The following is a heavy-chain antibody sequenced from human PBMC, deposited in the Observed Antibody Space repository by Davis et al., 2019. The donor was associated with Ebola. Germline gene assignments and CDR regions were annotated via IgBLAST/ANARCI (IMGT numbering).Heavy chain of an antibody. CDR2: IYYSGST. J-gene: IGHJ3*02. D-gene: IGHD6-13*01. CDR3: ARGWGYSSSWPDAFDI. CDR1: GGSISSYY. Sequence: PSETLSLTCTVSGGSISSYYWSWIRQPPGKGLEWIGYIYYSGSTNYNPSLKSRVTISVDTSKNQFSLKLSSVTAADTAVYYCARGWGYSSSWPDAFDIWGQGTMVTVSS. V-gene: IGHV4-59*01.